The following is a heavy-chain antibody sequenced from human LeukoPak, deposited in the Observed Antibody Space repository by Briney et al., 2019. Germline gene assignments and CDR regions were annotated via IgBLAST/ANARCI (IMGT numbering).Heavy chain of an antibody. Sequence: GGSLRLSCAASGFTFSSYSFNWVRQARGKELAWVSSINTVSSYIYYADSVRGRFTISRDNAENSLCLQMNSLRAEDSAVYYCARLRRNSDRSGFYYYYDNWGQGTLVTVS. D-gene: IGHD3-22*01. CDR1: GFTFSSYS. CDR2: INTVSSYI. V-gene: IGHV3-21*01. J-gene: IGHJ4*02. CDR3: ARLRRNSDRSGFYYYYDN.